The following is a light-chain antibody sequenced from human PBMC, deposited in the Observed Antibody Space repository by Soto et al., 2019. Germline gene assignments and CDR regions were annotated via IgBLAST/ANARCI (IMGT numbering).Light chain of an antibody. J-gene: IGLJ1*01. CDR2: EVS. CDR1: SSNVGAYNY. Sequence: QSALTQPASVSGSPGQSITISCTGTSSNVGAYNYVSWYQQHPGKAPKLMIYEVSNRPSGVSNRFSGSKSGNTASLTISGLQAEDEADYYCCSHAGSNTYVFGTGTKVTVL. CDR3: CSHAGSNTYV. V-gene: IGLV2-23*02.